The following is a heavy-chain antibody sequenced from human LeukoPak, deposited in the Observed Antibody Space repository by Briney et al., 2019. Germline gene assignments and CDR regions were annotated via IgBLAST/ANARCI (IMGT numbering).Heavy chain of an antibody. D-gene: IGHD6-19*01. CDR1: GLIFRNYG. CDR2: IYYDGNNK. CDR3: ATSEPGIAVAL. Sequence: GGXLRLSCAASGLIFRNYGMHWVGQAPGKGLEGVAIIYYDGNNKYYADSVKRRFTISKDNSKNTLYLQMNSLRAEDTAMYYCATSEPGIAVALWGQGTLVIVSS. V-gene: IGHV3-33*01. J-gene: IGHJ4*02.